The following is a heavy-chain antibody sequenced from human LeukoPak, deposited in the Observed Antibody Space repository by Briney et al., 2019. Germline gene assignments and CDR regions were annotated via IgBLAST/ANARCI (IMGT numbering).Heavy chain of an antibody. Sequence: GGSLRLSCAASGFTFSSYAMSWVRQAPGKGLEWVSGISGGGSSTYDADSVMGRFTISRDNTKNTVDLQMNSLRAEDTAVYYCARDFEAPSNCWGQGTLVTVSS. CDR2: ISGGGSST. D-gene: IGHD3-9*01. CDR3: ARDFEAPSNC. J-gene: IGHJ4*02. V-gene: IGHV3-23*01. CDR1: GFTFSSYA.